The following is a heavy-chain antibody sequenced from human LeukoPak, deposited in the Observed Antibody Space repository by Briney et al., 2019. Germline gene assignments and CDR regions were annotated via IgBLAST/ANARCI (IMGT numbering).Heavy chain of an antibody. Sequence: SETLSLTCAVYGGSFSGYYWSWIRQPPGKGLEWIGEINHSGSTNYNPSLKSRVTISVDTSKNQFSLKLSSVTAADTVVYYCARVRRSYSYYYYGMDVWGQGTTVTVSS. CDR3: ARVRRSYSYYYYGMDV. D-gene: IGHD1-26*01. CDR1: GGSFSGYY. CDR2: INHSGST. V-gene: IGHV4-34*01. J-gene: IGHJ6*02.